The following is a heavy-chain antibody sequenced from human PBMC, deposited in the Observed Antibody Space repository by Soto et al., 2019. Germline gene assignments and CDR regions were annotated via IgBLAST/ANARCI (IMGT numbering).Heavy chain of an antibody. D-gene: IGHD2-8*01. CDR2: ISYSGNT. Sequence: SETLSLTCTVSGGSISNFYWSWIRQPPGKGLEWIGYISYSGNTNYNPSLKSRVSISVDTSKNQLSLNLTSVTAADTAVYYCARAPMVLSRSYFDSWGQGXPVTVYS. J-gene: IGHJ4*02. CDR1: GGSISNFY. CDR3: ARAPMVLSRSYFDS. V-gene: IGHV4-59*01.